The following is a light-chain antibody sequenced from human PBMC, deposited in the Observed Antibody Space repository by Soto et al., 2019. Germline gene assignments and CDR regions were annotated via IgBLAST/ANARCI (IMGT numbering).Light chain of an antibody. CDR2: GAS. J-gene: IGKJ4*01. Sequence: EIVITQSPGTLSVSPGEGATLSCGASQSISSNLAWYQQKPGQAPRLLIYGASTRATGVPARFSGSGSGTEFTLSISSLQSEDFAVYYCQQYHNWVTFGGGTKV. CDR3: QQYHNWVT. V-gene: IGKV3D-15*01. CDR1: QSISSN.